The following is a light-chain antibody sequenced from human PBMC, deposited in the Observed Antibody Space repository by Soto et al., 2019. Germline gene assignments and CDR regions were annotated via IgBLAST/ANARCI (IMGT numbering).Light chain of an antibody. J-gene: IGLJ1*01. CDR1: STDVGGCNY. Sequence: QSALTQPASVSGPPGQSVTISCTRTSTDVGGCNYVSWYQQHPGKAPKLMIYEVSNRPSGVSNRFSGSKSGNTASLTSSGLQAEDEADYYCSSYTSSSTYVFGTGTKVTVL. CDR2: EVS. CDR3: SSYTSSSTYV. V-gene: IGLV2-14*01.